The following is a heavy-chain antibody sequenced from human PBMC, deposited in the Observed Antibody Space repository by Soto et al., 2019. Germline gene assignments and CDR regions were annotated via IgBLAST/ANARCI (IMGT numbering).Heavy chain of an antibody. J-gene: IGHJ4*02. V-gene: IGHV4-30-4*01. CDR3: ARTCGGRGYFDS. CDR1: GGSINTINNY. D-gene: IGHD2-21*01. Sequence: SETLSLTCTVSGGSINTINNYWSWIRQPPGKGLEWIGFISYSGSTYYNPSLMSRLTISLDTSTNRFSLKLTSVTAADTAVYYCARTCGGRGYFDSWGLGVLVTVSS. CDR2: ISYSGST.